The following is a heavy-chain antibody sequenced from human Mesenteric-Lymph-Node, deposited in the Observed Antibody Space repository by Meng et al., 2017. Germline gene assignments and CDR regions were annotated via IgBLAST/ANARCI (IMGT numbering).Heavy chain of an antibody. CDR3: AKNYGLGTPFYDY. CDR1: GFTFSAYA. CDR2: ISPDADFT. V-gene: IGHV3-23*01. Sequence: VQLFDSGVGLVQPGGSLRLPCAASGFTFSAYAMTWVRQAPGKGLEWVSAISPDADFTYHADSVKGRFTISRDNSMNTLFLQMNNVKAEDTAVYYCAKNYGLGTPFYDYWGPGTLVTVSS. J-gene: IGHJ4*02. D-gene: IGHD3-10*01.